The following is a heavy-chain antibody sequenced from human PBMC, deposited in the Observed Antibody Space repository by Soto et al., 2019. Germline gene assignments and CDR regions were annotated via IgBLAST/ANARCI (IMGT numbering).Heavy chain of an antibody. CDR1: GFTFSNYA. CDR3: AKDLNGSGSFTSYYHYGMDV. V-gene: IGHV3-23*01. Sequence: GGSLRLSCAASGFTFSNYAMNWVRQAPGKGLEWVSSISGSGRNTYYADSVKGRLTISRDSSKNTLYLQMNSLRVEDTGVYYWAKDLNGSGSFTSYYHYGMDVWGQGTTVTVSS. J-gene: IGHJ6*02. CDR2: ISGSGRNT. D-gene: IGHD3-10*01.